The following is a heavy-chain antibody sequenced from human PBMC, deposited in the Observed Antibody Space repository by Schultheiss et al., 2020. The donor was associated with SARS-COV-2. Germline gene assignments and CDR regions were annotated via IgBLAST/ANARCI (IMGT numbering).Heavy chain of an antibody. CDR1: GFTFSSYA. D-gene: IGHD5-24*01. J-gene: IGHJ4*02. CDR2: ITTSSSHI. CDR3: ARRDGYNPSPFDY. Sequence: GGSLRLSCAASGFTFSSYAMHWVRQAPGKGLEWVSSITTSSSHISYADSVKGRFTISRDNSKNTLHLQMNSLRAEDTAVYYCARRDGYNPSPFDYWGQGTLVTVSS. V-gene: IGHV3-21*01.